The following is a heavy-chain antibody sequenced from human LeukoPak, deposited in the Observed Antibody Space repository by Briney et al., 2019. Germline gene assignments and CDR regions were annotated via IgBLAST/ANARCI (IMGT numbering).Heavy chain of an antibody. CDR1: GFTVSNNY. V-gene: IGHV3-66*01. CDR3: ARAWVSLYYDSSGHRYNDY. CDR2: TYSGGTT. D-gene: IGHD3-22*01. J-gene: IGHJ4*02. Sequence: PGGSLRLSCAASGFTVSNNYINWVRQAPGKGLEWVSVTYSGGTTKYADSVKGRFTVSRDNSKNTLFLQMNSLRAEDTAVYYCARAWVSLYYDSSGHRYNDYRVQGTQVTVSS.